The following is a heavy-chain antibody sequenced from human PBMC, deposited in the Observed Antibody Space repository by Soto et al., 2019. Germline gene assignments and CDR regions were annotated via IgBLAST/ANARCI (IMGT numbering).Heavy chain of an antibody. J-gene: IGHJ1*01. CDR2: ILPLRQIP. CDR3: ASPIDGVRLLEWLPFSG. V-gene: IGHV1-69*09. Sequence: QVQLVQSGAEVKKPGSSVRVSCKSSGGTVSSYSLSWLRQAPGQGLEWVGGILPLRQIPKYAQKFQGRVTISVDKSTTTGYMDLTRLTSEDTAVYYCASPIDGVRLLEWLPFSGWGQGTLVTVSS. D-gene: IGHD3-3*01. CDR1: GGTVSSYS.